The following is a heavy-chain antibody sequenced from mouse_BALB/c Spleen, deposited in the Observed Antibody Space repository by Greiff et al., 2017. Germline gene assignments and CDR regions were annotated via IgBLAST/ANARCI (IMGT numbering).Heavy chain of an antibody. CDR1: GFTFSSYG. J-gene: IGHJ2*01. Sequence: EVQVVESGGGLVQPGGSLKLSCAASGFTFSSYGMSWVRQTPDKRLELVATINSNGGSTYYPDSVKGRFTISRDNAKNTLYLQMSSLKSEDTAMYYCARDTDYFDYWGQGTTHTVST. V-gene: IGHV5-6-3*01. CDR3: ARDTDYFDY. CDR2: INSNGGST.